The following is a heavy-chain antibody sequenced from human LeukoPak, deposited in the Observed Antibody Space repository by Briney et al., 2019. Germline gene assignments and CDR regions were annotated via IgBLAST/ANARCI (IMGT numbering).Heavy chain of an antibody. CDR1: GGSISSYY. CDR2: IYYSGST. Sequence: SETLSLTCTVPGGSISSYYWSWIRQPPGKGLEWIGYIYYSGSTNYNPSLKSRVTISVDTSKNQFSLKLSSVTAADTAVYYCARGYSSSWYRGWFDPWGQGTLVTVSS. D-gene: IGHD6-13*01. J-gene: IGHJ5*02. V-gene: IGHV4-59*01. CDR3: ARGYSSSWYRGWFDP.